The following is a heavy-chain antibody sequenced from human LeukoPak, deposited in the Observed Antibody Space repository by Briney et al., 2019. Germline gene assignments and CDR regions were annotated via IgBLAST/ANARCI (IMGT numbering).Heavy chain of an antibody. CDR2: ISWNSGSI. J-gene: IGHJ6*02. D-gene: IGHD1-14*01. CDR3: AKDIITYGMDV. V-gene: IGHV3-9*01. CDR1: GFTLHDYA. Sequence: PGRSLRLSCAASGFTLHDYAVHWVRQAPGKGLEWVSGISWNSGSIGYADSVKGRFTISRDDAKNSLYLQMNSLRAEDTALYYCAKDIITYGMDVWGQGTTVTVSS.